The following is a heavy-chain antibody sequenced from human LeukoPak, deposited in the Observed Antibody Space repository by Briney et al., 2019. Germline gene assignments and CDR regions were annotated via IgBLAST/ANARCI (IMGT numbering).Heavy chain of an antibody. Sequence: PGGSLRLSCAASGFTFSSYAMSWVRQAPGKGLEWVSLISGSGGGTYYADSVKGRFTISRDNFKNTLYLQMNSLRAEDTAIYYCAKDRGRYVDWLWNAFDIWGQGTMVTVSS. CDR3: AKDRGRYVDWLWNAFDI. CDR1: GFTFSSYA. D-gene: IGHD3-9*01. J-gene: IGHJ3*02. CDR2: ISGSGGGT. V-gene: IGHV3-23*01.